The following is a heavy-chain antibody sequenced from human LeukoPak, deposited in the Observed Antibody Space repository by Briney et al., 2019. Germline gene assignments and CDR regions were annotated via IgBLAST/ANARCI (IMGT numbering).Heavy chain of an antibody. J-gene: IGHJ4*02. Sequence: GGSLRLSCAASGFTFSSYAMSWVRQAPGMGLEWVSAISGSGGSTYYADSVKGRFTISRDNSKNTLYLQMNSLRAEDTAVYYCAKVGEYQLLYGPFDYWGQGTLVTVSS. CDR2: ISGSGGST. D-gene: IGHD2-2*02. CDR3: AKVGEYQLLYGPFDY. CDR1: GFTFSSYA. V-gene: IGHV3-23*01.